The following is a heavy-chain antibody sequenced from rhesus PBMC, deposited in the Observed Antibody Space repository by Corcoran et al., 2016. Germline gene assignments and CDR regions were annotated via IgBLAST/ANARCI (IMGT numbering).Heavy chain of an antibody. CDR3: AKDAGDY. Sequence: EVQLVQSGAEVKRHGESLRISCTTSGYSFTGSWISWVRQMPGKGLEWWRMIDPGDSATRYSPSFQGQVIISADKSISTADLQWSSLKASDTATYYCAKDAGDYWGQGVLVTVSS. CDR2: IDPGDSAT. J-gene: IGHJ4*01. CDR1: GYSFTGSW. V-gene: IGHV5-2*01.